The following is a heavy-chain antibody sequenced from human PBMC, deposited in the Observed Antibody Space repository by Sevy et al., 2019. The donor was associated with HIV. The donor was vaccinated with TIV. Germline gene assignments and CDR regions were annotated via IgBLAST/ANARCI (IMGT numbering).Heavy chain of an antibody. V-gene: IGHV3-30*18. CDR1: GFTFGTYD. Sequence: GGSLRLSCAASGFTFGTYDMHWVRQAPGKGLEWVAIISYDGSYRYYADSVRGRFSMSRDNSKNTMYLQMSGLLIEDXAVYYCAKNRPPGGSLFSRHGMDVWGRGTTVTVSS. D-gene: IGHD3-16*01. J-gene: IGHJ6*02. CDR2: ISYDGSYR. CDR3: AKNRPPGGSLFSRHGMDV.